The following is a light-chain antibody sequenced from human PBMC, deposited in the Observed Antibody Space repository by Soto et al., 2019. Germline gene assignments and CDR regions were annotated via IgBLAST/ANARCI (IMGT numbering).Light chain of an antibody. CDR2: GAS. Sequence: EIVLMHYTATLSVSPGERATLSCIAGQNLHTNLAWYQQDPGQAPGLLFYGASTGATGLPARFSGSGSGTEFTLTINSLQAEDCAVYYCQQYYILPRTFAQGRRLDI. V-gene: IGKV3-15*01. CDR3: QQYYILPRT. CDR1: QNLHTN. J-gene: IGKJ5*01.